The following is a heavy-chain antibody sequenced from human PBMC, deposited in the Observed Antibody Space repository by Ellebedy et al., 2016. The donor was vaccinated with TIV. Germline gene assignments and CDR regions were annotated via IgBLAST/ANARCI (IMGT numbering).Heavy chain of an antibody. CDR1: GGSVNTYY. CDR3: ARDPFRSSFDY. Sequence: SETLSLTXTVSGGSVNTYYWTWIRQTAGKGLEWIGRTSTNGNTNYNPSLKSRVTMSLDTSKNQFSLKLSSVTAADTAVYYCARDPFRSSFDYWGQGTLVTVSS. CDR2: TSTNGNT. D-gene: IGHD3-10*01. V-gene: IGHV4-4*07. J-gene: IGHJ4*02.